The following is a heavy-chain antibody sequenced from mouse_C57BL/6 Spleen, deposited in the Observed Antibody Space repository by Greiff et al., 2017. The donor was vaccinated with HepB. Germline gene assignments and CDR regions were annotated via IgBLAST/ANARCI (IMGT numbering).Heavy chain of an antibody. D-gene: IGHD2-4*01. V-gene: IGHV1-53*01. CDR3: ARRYYDDDGVLAWFAY. Sequence: QVQLQHPGTELVKPGASVKLSCKASGYTFTSYWMHWVKQRPGQGLEWIGNINPSNGGTNYNEKFKSKATLTVDKSSSTASMQLSSLTSEDSAVYYCARRYYDDDGVLAWFAYGGQGTLVTVSA. J-gene: IGHJ3*01. CDR1: GYTFTSYW. CDR2: INPSNGGT.